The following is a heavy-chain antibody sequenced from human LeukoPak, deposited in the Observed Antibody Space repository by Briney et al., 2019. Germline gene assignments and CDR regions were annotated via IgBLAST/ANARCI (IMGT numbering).Heavy chain of an antibody. CDR2: INHSGST. Sequence: PSETLSLTCAVYGGSFSGYYWSWIRQPPGKGLEWIGEINHSGSTNYNPSLESRVTISVDTSKNQFSLKLSSVTAADTAVYYCARGRSYYYGSGSQPLGFDPWGQGTLVTVSS. V-gene: IGHV4-34*01. J-gene: IGHJ5*02. D-gene: IGHD3-10*01. CDR3: ARGRSYYYGSGSQPLGFDP. CDR1: GGSFSGYY.